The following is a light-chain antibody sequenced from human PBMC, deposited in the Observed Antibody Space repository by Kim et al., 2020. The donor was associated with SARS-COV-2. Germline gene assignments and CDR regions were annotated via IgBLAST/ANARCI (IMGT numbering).Light chain of an antibody. J-gene: IGLJ2*01. CDR1: ALPKQY. CDR2: KDS. CDR3: QSADSSGTYVV. V-gene: IGLV3-25*03. Sequence: PGQTARITCSGDALPKQYAYWYQQKPGQAPVLVIYKDSERPSGIPERFSGSSSGTTVTLTISGVQAEDEADYYCQSADSSGTYVVFGGGTQLTV.